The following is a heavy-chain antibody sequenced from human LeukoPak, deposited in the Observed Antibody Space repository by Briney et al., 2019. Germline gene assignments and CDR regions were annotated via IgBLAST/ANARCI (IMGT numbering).Heavy chain of an antibody. D-gene: IGHD7-27*01. CDR3: AKAANWGSFDY. CDR1: GFTFSSYW. Sequence: GGSLRLSCAASGFTFSSYWMSWVRQAPGKGLEWVATIRQDGSQKYYVDSVKGRFTISRDNAKNSLYLQMNSLRAEDTAVYYCAKAANWGSFDYWGQGTLVTVSS. J-gene: IGHJ4*02. V-gene: IGHV3-7*01. CDR2: IRQDGSQK.